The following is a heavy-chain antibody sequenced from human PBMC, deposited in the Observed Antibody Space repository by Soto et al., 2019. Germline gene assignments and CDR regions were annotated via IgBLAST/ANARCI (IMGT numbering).Heavy chain of an antibody. V-gene: IGHV4-30-4*01. CDR2: IYYNGNT. CDR3: ASLAYCSSTSCPPV. CDR1: GGSISSGDYY. D-gene: IGHD2-2*01. J-gene: IGHJ6*02. Sequence: SETLSLTCTVSGGSISSGDYYWSWIRQPPGKGLEWIGYIYYNGNTYYNPSLKSRVTISVDTSKSQFSLNLSSVTASDTAVYYCASLAYCSSTSCPPVWGQGTTVTVSS.